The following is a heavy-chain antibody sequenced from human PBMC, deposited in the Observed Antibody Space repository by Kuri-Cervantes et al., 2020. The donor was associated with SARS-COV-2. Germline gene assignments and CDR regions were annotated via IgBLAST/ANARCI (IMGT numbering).Heavy chain of an antibody. CDR3: ARATPHSSSWFYYYGMDV. CDR1: GGTFSSYA. Sequence: ASVKVSCKASGGTFSSYAMHWVRQAPGQRPEWMGWINAGNGNTKYSQKFQGRVTITRDTSASTAYMELSRLRSDDTAVYYCARATPHSSSWFYYYGMDVWGQGTTVTVSS. CDR2: INAGNGNT. D-gene: IGHD6-13*01. V-gene: IGHV1-3*01. J-gene: IGHJ6*02.